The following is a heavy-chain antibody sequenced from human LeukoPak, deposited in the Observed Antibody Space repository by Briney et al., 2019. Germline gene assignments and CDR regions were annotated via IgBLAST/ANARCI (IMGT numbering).Heavy chain of an antibody. D-gene: IGHD5-18*01. Sequence: GGSLRLSCAASGFTFSSYAMSWVRQAPGKGLEWVSAISGSGGSTYHADSVKGRFTISRDNSKNTLYLQMNSLRAEDTAVYYCAKRRTATKRNGDYYFDYWGQGTLVTASS. CDR3: AKRRTATKRNGDYYFDY. CDR1: GFTFSSYA. CDR2: ISGSGGST. J-gene: IGHJ4*02. V-gene: IGHV3-23*01.